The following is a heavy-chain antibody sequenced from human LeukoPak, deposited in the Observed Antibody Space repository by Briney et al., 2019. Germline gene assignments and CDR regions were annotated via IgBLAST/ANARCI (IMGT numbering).Heavy chain of an antibody. D-gene: IGHD3-22*01. V-gene: IGHV1-69*13. CDR2: IIPIFGTA. Sequence: AVTDSCEASVGTFSVYATSSVRQAPGRGVERLGGIIPIFGTANYAQKFEGGVTITGDESASTAYMELSSLRSEDTAVYYCAREDSSGYYCAYWGQGTLVSVSS. CDR1: VGTFSVYA. CDR3: AREDSSGYYCAY. J-gene: IGHJ4*02.